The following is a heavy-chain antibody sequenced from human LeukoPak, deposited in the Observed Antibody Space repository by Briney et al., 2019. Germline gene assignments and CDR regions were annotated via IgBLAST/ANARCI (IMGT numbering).Heavy chain of an antibody. J-gene: IGHJ3*02. CDR2: IYYSGST. D-gene: IGHD1-26*01. CDR1: GGSISSYY. CDR3: AREGYGSYYVLNAFDI. V-gene: IGHV4-59*01. Sequence: KPSETLSLTCTVSGGSISSYYWSWIRQPPGKGLEWIGYIYYSGSTNYNPSLKSRVTISVDTSKNQSSLKLSSVTAADTAVYYCAREGYGSYYVLNAFDIWGQGTMVTVSS.